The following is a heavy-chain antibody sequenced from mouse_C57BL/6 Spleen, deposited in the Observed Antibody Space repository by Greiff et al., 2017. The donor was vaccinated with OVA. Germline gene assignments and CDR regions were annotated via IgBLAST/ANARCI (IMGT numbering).Heavy chain of an antibody. Sequence: VQLQQSGPELVKPGASVKISCKASGYTFTDYNMDWVKQSHGKSLEWIGDINPNNGGTIYNQKFKGKATLTVDKSSSTAYMELRSLTSEDSAVYYCASGAGFAYWGQGTLVTVAA. CDR3: ASGAGFAY. V-gene: IGHV1-18*01. CDR1: GYTFTDYN. J-gene: IGHJ3*01. CDR2: INPNNGGT.